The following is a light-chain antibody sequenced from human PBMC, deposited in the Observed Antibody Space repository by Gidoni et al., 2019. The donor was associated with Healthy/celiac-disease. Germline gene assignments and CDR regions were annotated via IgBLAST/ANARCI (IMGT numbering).Light chain of an antibody. CDR1: SSDVGGYNY. V-gene: IGLV2-14*01. Sequence: QSALTQPASVSASPGQSITISCTGTSSDVGGYNYVSWYQQHPGKAPTLMIYDVSNRPSGVSNRFSGSKSGNTASLTISGLQAEDEADYYCSSYTSSSTLEVFGGGTKLTVL. J-gene: IGLJ2*01. CDR2: DVS. CDR3: SSYTSSSTLEV.